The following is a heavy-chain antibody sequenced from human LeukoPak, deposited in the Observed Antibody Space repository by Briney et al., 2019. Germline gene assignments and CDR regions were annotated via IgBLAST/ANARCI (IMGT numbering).Heavy chain of an antibody. Sequence: GGSLRLSCAASGFTFSSYEMNWVRQASGKGLEWVSYIGSIGRTIYYADSVKGRFTISRDNAKNSLYLQMNSPRAEDTAVYYCVRGDYFDTSGFRGGYYYYGLDVWGQGTTVTVSS. J-gene: IGHJ6*02. V-gene: IGHV3-48*03. CDR3: VRGDYFDTSGFRGGYYYYGLDV. CDR2: IGSIGRTI. CDR1: GFTFSSYE. D-gene: IGHD3-22*01.